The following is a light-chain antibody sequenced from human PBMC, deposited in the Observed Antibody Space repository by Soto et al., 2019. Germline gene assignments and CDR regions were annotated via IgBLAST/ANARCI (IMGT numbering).Light chain of an antibody. CDR3: QQYNNWPRT. CDR1: QSVSTN. CDR2: DAS. J-gene: IGKJ2*01. V-gene: IGKV3-15*01. Sequence: ETVMTQSAAALSVSVGERVTLSCRASQSVSTNFAWYQQRPGQAPRLLIHDASTRATGVPDRISGSGSGTDFTLTISSLQSEDFAIYYCQQYNNWPRTFGQGTKLEIK.